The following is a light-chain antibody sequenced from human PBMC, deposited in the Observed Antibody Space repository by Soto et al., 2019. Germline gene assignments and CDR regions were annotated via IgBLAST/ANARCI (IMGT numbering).Light chain of an antibody. J-gene: IGLJ3*02. CDR1: SYNIGSNT. CDR2: SNN. Sequence: QSVLTQPPSASGTPGQRVTISCSGSSYNIGSNTVNWYQQLPGTAPKLLIYSNNQRPSGVPDRFSGSKSGTSASLAISGLQYEDEAYDYCAAWDDSLNGPVFGGGTKLTVL. CDR3: AAWDDSLNGPV. V-gene: IGLV1-44*01.